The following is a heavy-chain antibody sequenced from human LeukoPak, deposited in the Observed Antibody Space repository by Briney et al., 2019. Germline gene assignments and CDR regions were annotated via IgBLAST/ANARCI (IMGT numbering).Heavy chain of an antibody. D-gene: IGHD2-2*01. CDR3: VREGYQLAVFDY. J-gene: IGHJ4*02. CDR1: GFTFSNAW. V-gene: IGHV3-7*01. Sequence: GGSLRLSCAASGFTFSNAWMSWVRQAPGKGLEWVANIKQDGSEKYYVGSVKGRFTISRDNAKNSLYLQMNSLRVEDTAVYYCVREGYQLAVFDYWGQGTLVTVSS. CDR2: IKQDGSEK.